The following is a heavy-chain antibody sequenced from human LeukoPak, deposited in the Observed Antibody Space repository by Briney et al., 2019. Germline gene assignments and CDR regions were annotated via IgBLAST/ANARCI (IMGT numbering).Heavy chain of an antibody. CDR1: GFNFDDSA. V-gene: IGHV3-9*01. J-gene: IGHJ3*02. CDR3: AKAIAAPGAFDI. D-gene: IGHD6-13*01. Sequence: SGGSLRLFCAASGFNFDDSAMHWVRQAPGKGLEWVSGTSWDSDNIIYADSVRGRFTISRDNARNSLYLQMNSLRPEDTALYYCAKAIAAPGAFDIWGQGIMVTVSS. CDR2: TSWDSDNI.